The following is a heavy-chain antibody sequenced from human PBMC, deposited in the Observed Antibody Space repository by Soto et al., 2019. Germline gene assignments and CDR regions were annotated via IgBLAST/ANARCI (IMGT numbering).Heavy chain of an antibody. D-gene: IGHD6-13*01. CDR2: IYYSGNI. Sequence: QVQLQESGPGLVKPSETLSLTCTVSGDSVTSRSYYWTWVRQPLGKGLEWIGYIYYSGNINYNPSLKSRFTISVDTSTNQFSLKLTSVTAADTAIYYCARGNIAASGTKFDPWGQGILVTVSS. V-gene: IGHV4-61*01. J-gene: IGHJ5*02. CDR1: GDSVTSRSYY. CDR3: ARGNIAASGTKFDP.